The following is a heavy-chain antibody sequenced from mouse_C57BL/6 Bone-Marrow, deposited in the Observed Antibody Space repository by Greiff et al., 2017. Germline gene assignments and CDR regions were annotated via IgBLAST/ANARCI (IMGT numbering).Heavy chain of an antibody. D-gene: IGHD3-1*01. J-gene: IGHJ2*01. CDR1: GFTFSSYG. CDR3: ARRGCDGLFDY. Sequence: EVQLVESGGDLVKPGASLKLSCAASGFTFSSYGMSWVRQTPDQRLEWVAAISSGGRYTYYPDSVKGRFTISRDNAKNALYLQMSSLKSEDTAMYYCARRGCDGLFDYWGQGTTLPVSS. V-gene: IGHV5-6*01. CDR2: ISSGGRYT.